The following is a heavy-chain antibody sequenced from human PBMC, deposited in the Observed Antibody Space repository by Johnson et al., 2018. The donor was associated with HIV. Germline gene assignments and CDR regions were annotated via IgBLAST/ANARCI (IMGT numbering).Heavy chain of an antibody. CDR2: LYSSGNT. J-gene: IGHJ3*02. D-gene: IGHD3-3*01. CDR3: ARVGISWSWRDAFDI. V-gene: IGHV3-66*02. Sequence: VQLVESGGGLVQPGGSLGLACVGSGFNVSNNYMSWVRQPPGQGLEWVSTLYSSGNTYYADSVKGPFTISRDNSKNTLYLQMNSLRAEDTAVYYCARVGISWSWRDAFDIWGQGTMVTVSS. CDR1: GFNVSNNY.